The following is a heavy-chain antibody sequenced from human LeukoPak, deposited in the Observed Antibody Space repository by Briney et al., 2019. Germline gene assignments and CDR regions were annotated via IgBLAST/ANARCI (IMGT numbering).Heavy chain of an antibody. CDR3: ARDRGVAYCSGGSCLTPPYDY. CDR1: GGSFSGYY. Sequence: SETLSLTCAVYGGSFSGYYWSWIRRPPGKGLEWIGSIYHSGNTYYNPSLKSRVTISVDTSKNQFSLKLSSVTAADTAVYYCARDRGVAYCSGGSCLTPPYDYWGQGTLVTVSS. CDR2: IYHSGNT. D-gene: IGHD2-15*01. J-gene: IGHJ4*02. V-gene: IGHV4-34*01.